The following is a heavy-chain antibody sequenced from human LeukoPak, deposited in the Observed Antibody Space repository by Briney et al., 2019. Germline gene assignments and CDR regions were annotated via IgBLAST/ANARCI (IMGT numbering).Heavy chain of an antibody. CDR3: AKDGGEYYDILTGYYPRLYYMDV. CDR1: GFTFSSYW. CDR2: ISGSGGST. Sequence: PGGSLRLSCAASGFTFSSYWMSWVRQAPGKGPEWVSAISGSGGSTYYADSVKGRFTISRDNSKNTLYLQMNSLRAEDTAVYYCAKDGGEYYDILTGYYPRLYYMDVWGKGTTVTISS. D-gene: IGHD3-9*01. V-gene: IGHV3-23*01. J-gene: IGHJ6*03.